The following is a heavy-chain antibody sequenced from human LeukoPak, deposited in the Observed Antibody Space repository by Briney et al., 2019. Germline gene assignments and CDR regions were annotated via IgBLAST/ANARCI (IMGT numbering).Heavy chain of an antibody. Sequence: SETLSLTCAIYGGPFSGYYWSSIRQPPGKGLEWIGEINHSGSTNYNPSLKSRVTISVDTSKNQFSLKLSSVTAADTAVYYCARGAYYYGSGSYYNRLYGMDVWGKGTTVTVSS. V-gene: IGHV4-34*01. CDR3: ARGAYYYGSGSYYNRLYGMDV. D-gene: IGHD3-10*01. J-gene: IGHJ6*04. CDR2: INHSGST. CDR1: GGPFSGYY.